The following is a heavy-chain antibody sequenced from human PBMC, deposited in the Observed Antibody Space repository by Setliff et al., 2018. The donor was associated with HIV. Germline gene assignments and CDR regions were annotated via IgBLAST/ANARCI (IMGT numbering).Heavy chain of an antibody. D-gene: IGHD3-3*01. J-gene: IGHJ4*02. Sequence: KPSETLSLTCTVSGGSINSTSYYWGWIRQPPGNGLEWIGSIYHTGSTYYKSSLKSRVTISVDTSKNQFSLKLRSVTAADTAVYYCARDGFWSGYIDYWGQGTLVTVSS. V-gene: IGHV4-39*07. CDR2: IYHTGST. CDR3: ARDGFWSGYIDY. CDR1: GGSINSTSYY.